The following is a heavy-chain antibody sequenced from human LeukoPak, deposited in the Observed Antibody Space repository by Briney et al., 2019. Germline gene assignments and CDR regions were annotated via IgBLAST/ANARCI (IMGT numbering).Heavy chain of an antibody. CDR2: INTSGGRT. D-gene: IGHD4-17*01. CDR3: AKQRGYYGDPQDFDY. J-gene: IGHJ4*02. Sequence: GGSLRLSCAAYGFTFSSHVISWVRQTPGKGLEWVSAINTSGGRTYYADSMNGRISIVKDNYKNTVYLQINSLRAEDTTDYYCAKQRGYYGDPQDFDYWGQGTLVTVSS. CDR1: GFTFSSHV. V-gene: IGHV3-23*01.